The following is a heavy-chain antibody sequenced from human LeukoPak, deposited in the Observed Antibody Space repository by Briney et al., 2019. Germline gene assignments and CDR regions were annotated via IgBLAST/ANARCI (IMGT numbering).Heavy chain of an antibody. CDR3: ARTWYYDILTGSGWFDP. D-gene: IGHD3-9*01. V-gene: IGHV3-48*04. Sequence: GGSLRLSCAASGFTFSSYSMNWVRQAPGKGLEGVSYIRSSSSTIYYADSVKGRFTISRDNAKNSLYLQMNSLRAEDTAVYYCARTWYYDILTGSGWFDPWGQGTLVTVSS. J-gene: IGHJ5*02. CDR2: IRSSSSTI. CDR1: GFTFSSYS.